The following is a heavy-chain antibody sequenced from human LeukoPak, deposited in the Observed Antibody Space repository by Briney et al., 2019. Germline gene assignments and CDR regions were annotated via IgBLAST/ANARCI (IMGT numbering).Heavy chain of an antibody. D-gene: IGHD2-21*02. V-gene: IGHV3-21*01. J-gene: IGHJ5*02. CDR3: ARDRRGDSGWVNWFDP. Sequence: PGGSLRLSCAASGFTFSSYSVNWVRQAPGKGLEWVSSISSSSSYIYCADSVKGRFTISRDNAKNSLYLQMNSLRAEDTAVYYCARDRRGDSGWVNWFDPWGQGTLVTVSS. CDR2: ISSSSSYI. CDR1: GFTFSSYS.